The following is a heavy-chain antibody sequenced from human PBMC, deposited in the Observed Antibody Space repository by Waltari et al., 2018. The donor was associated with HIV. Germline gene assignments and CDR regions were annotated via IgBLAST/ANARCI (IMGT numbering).Heavy chain of an antibody. D-gene: IGHD3-10*01. CDR2: IYYSGST. CDR1: GGSISSYY. J-gene: IGHJ4*02. CDR3: ARADGDFDY. V-gene: IGHV4-59*01. Sequence: QVQLQESGPGLVQPSETLSLTCTVSGGSISSYYWSWIRQPPGKGLEWIGYIYYSGSTNYNPSLKSRVTISVDTSKNQFSLKLSSVTAADTAVYYCARADGDFDYWGQGTLVTVSS.